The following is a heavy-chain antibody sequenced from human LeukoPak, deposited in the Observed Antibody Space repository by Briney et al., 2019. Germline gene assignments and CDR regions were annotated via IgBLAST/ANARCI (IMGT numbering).Heavy chain of an antibody. D-gene: IGHD6-19*01. Sequence: GGSLRLSCAASGFSFSNYGMHWVRQAPGKGLEWEAVIWYDGSNKYYADSVKGRFTISRDNSKNTLYVQMSSLRAEDTAVYYCARDGSVAGPENWFDPWGQGTLVTVSS. J-gene: IGHJ5*02. V-gene: IGHV3-33*01. CDR2: IWYDGSNK. CDR1: GFSFSNYG. CDR3: ARDGSVAGPENWFDP.